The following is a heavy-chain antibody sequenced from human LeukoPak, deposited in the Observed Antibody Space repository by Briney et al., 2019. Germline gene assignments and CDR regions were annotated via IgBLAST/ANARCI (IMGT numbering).Heavy chain of an antibody. J-gene: IGHJ4*02. Sequence: GGSLRLPCAASGFTLSGNDMHWVRQVTGKGLEWVSGIIIAGDTYYPDSVKGRFSISRENAKNSLYLQMNSLRAEDTAVYYCARGRHISGYYSTFFDYWGQGALVTVSS. CDR3: ARGRHISGYYSTFFDY. D-gene: IGHD3-3*01. CDR1: GFTLSGND. V-gene: IGHV3-13*01. CDR2: IIIAGDT.